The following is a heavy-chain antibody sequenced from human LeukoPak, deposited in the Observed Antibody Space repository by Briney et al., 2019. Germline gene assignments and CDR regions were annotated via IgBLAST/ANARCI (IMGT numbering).Heavy chain of an antibody. CDR1: GFTFGDYA. V-gene: IGHV3-49*04. D-gene: IGHD1-26*01. Sequence: GRSLRLSCTASGFTFGDYAMSWVRQAPGKGLEWVGFIRSKAYGGTTEYAASVKGRFTISRDDSKSIAYLQMNSLKTEDTAVYYCTLGIVGARYFQHWGQGTLVIVSS. CDR3: TLGIVGARYFQH. CDR2: IRSKAYGGTT. J-gene: IGHJ1*01.